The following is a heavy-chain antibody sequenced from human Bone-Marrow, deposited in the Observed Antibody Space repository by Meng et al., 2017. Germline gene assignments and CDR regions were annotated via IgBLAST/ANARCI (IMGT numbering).Heavy chain of an antibody. Sequence: SVKVPCKASGGTFSSYAIRWVRQAPGQGLEWMGGIIPIFGTANYAQKFQGRVTITADETTSTAYMKLSSLRSVDTAVYYCARDGCSGSSCYESDAFDIWGQGKTV. CDR3: ARDGCSGSSCYESDAFDI. CDR2: IIPIFGTA. CDR1: GGTFSSYA. V-gene: IGHV1-69*13. J-gene: IGHJ3*02. D-gene: IGHD2-15*01.